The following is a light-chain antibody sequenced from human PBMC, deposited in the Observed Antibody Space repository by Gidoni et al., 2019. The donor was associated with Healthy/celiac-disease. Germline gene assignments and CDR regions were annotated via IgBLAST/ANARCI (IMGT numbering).Light chain of an antibody. J-gene: IGLJ2*01. CDR1: ALPKQY. CDR3: QSADSSGTYPVV. CDR2: KDS. V-gene: IGLV3-25*03. Sequence: SYELPQQPSVSVSPGQTARITCSGDALPKQYAYWYQQKPGQAPVLVIYKDSERPSGIPERFSGSSSGTTVTVTISGVQAEDEADYYCQSADSSGTYPVVFGGGTKLTVL.